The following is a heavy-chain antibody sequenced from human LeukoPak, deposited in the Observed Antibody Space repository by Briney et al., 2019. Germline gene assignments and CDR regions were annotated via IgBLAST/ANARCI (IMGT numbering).Heavy chain of an antibody. Sequence: SETLSLTCTVSGGSISSYYWSWIRQPAGKGLEWIGRIYTSGSTNYNPSLKSRVTMSVDTSKNQFSLKLSSVTAADTAVYYCARDSDSRSSTSSSNYYYYYMDVWGKGTTVTVSS. J-gene: IGHJ6*03. D-gene: IGHD2-2*01. CDR3: ARDSDSRSSTSSSNYYYYYMDV. V-gene: IGHV4-4*07. CDR2: IYTSGST. CDR1: GGSISSYY.